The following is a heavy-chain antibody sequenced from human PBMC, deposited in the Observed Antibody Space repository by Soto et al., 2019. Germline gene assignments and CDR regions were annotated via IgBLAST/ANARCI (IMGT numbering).Heavy chain of an antibody. CDR1: GFTFSSYS. CDR3: ARDGSGWYAKNWFDP. J-gene: IGHJ5*02. D-gene: IGHD6-19*01. V-gene: IGHV3-21*01. CDR2: ISSSSSYI. Sequence: GGSLRLSCAASGFTFSSYSMNWVRQAPGKGLEWVSSISSSSSYIYYADSVKGRFTISRDNAKNSLYLQMNSLRAEDTAVYYCARDGSGWYAKNWFDPWGQGTLVTVSS.